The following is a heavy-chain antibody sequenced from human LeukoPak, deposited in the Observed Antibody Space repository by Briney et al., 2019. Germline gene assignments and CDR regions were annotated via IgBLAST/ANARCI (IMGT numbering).Heavy chain of an antibody. CDR3: ARESDSSSWYSGYFDY. Sequence: GGSLRLSCAASGFTFSSYSMNWVRQAPGKGLEWVSSISSSSSYIYYADSAKGRFTISRDNAKNSLYLQMNSLRAEDTAVYYCARESDSSSWYSGYFDYWGQGTLVTVSS. CDR1: GFTFSSYS. J-gene: IGHJ4*02. D-gene: IGHD6-13*01. V-gene: IGHV3-21*01. CDR2: ISSSSSYI.